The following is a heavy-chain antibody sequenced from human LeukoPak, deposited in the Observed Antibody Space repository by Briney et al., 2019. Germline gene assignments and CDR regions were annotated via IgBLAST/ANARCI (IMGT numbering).Heavy chain of an antibody. V-gene: IGHV1-69*01. Sequence: SSVNVSCTASVGTFSSYAISWVRQAPGQGLEWMGGIIPIFGTANYAQKFQGRVTITADESTSTAYMELSSLRSEDTAVYYCARHLFYGSGSYGFDYWGQGTLVTVSS. J-gene: IGHJ4*02. CDR1: VGTFSSYA. CDR3: ARHLFYGSGSYGFDY. D-gene: IGHD3-10*01. CDR2: IIPIFGTA.